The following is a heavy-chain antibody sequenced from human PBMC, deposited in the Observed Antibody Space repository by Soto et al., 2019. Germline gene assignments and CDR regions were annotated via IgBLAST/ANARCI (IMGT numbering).Heavy chain of an antibody. CDR1: GGSVSTGSYD. V-gene: IGHV4-61*01. CDR2: TFFTGSA. J-gene: IGHJ6*02. CDR3: ARDGHGMDV. Sequence: SETLSLTCTVSGGSVSTGSYDWGWIRQPPGKGLEWIGKTFFTGSAHYNPSLRNRVTMSVDTSKDQFSLTLTSVTAADTAVYYCARDGHGMDVWGQGTTVTVSS.